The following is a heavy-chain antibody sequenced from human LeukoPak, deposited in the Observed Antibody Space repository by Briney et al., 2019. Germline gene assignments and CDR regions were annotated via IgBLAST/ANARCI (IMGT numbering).Heavy chain of an antibody. D-gene: IGHD5-24*01. V-gene: IGHV7-4-1*02. CDR1: GYTFTSYA. CDR2: INTNTGNP. J-gene: IGHJ3*02. CDR3: ARPRVWLQFRRVEAFDI. Sequence: GASVKVSCKASGYTFTSYAMNWVRQAPGQGLEWMGWINTNTGNPTYAQGFTGRFVFSLDTSVSTAYLQISSLKAEDTAVYYCARPRVWLQFRRVEAFDIWGQGTMVTVSS.